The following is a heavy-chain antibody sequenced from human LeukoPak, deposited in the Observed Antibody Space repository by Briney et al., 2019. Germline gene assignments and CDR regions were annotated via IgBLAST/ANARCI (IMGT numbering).Heavy chain of an antibody. V-gene: IGHV1-8*01. CDR3: ARIRAYGSGSYYDAFDI. CDR1: GYTFTSYD. CDR2: MNPNSGNT. Sequence: ASVKVSCKASGYTFTSYDINWVRQATGQGLEWMGWMNPNSGNTGYAQKFQGRVTMTRNTSISTVYMELSSLRSEDTAVYYCARIRAYGSGSYYDAFDIWGQGTMVTVSS. J-gene: IGHJ3*02. D-gene: IGHD3-10*01.